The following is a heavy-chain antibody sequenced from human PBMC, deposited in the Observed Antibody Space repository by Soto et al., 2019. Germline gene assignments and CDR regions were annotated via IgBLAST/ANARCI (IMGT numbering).Heavy chain of an antibody. CDR3: ARGDSTDCSNGVCSFFYNHDMDV. V-gene: IGHV1-2*04. J-gene: IGHJ6*02. Sequence: GASVKVSCKASGYTFTDYHIHWVRQAPGQGLEWLGRINPKSGGTSTAQKFQGWVTMTTDTSISTASMELTRLTSDDTAIYYCARGDSTDCSNGVCSFFYNHDMDVWGQGTTVTVSS. CDR1: GYTFTDYH. CDR2: INPKSGGT. D-gene: IGHD2-8*01.